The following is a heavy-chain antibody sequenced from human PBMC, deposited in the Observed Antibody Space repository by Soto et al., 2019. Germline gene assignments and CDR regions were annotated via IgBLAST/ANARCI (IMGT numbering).Heavy chain of an antibody. J-gene: IGHJ6*02. CDR3: ARDGYYDSGSYGMDV. V-gene: IGHV1-18*01. D-gene: IGHD3-10*01. CDR1: GYTFNNYG. CDR2: ISDYNGNT. Sequence: QVQLVQSGAEVKKPGASVKVSCKTSGYTFNNYGISWVRQAPGQGLEWMGWISDYNGNTNYAQKFQGRVTMTTDTSTQTVYMVLTSLRSDDTAVYYCARDGYYDSGSYGMDVWGRGTTVTVSS.